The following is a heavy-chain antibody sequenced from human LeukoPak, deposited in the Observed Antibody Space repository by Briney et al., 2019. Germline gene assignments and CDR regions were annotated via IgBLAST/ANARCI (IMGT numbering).Heavy chain of an antibody. CDR3: ARATYYYDSSGYYPGLRY. Sequence: GRSLRLSCAASGFTFSSYAMHWVRQAPGKGLEWVAVISYDGSNKYYADSVKGRFTISRDNSKNTLYLQMNSLRAEDTAVYYCARATYYYDSSGYYPGLRYWGQGTLVTVSS. V-gene: IGHV3-30-3*01. D-gene: IGHD3-22*01. CDR1: GFTFSSYA. CDR2: ISYDGSNK. J-gene: IGHJ4*02.